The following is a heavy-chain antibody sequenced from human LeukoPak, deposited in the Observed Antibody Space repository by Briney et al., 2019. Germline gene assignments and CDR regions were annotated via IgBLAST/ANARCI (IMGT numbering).Heavy chain of an antibody. J-gene: IGHJ4*02. V-gene: IGHV3-7*01. D-gene: IGHD3-3*01. CDR3: ARELSWSGRDY. CDR1: VFTFSGSW. Sequence: GGSLRLSCAASVFTFSGSWMSWVRQAPGKGLEWVANINQDGSAKNYLDSVKGRFTISIDRGKNSLYLQMNSLRDEDTAVYYCARELSWSGRDYWGQGTLVTVSS. CDR2: INQDGSAK.